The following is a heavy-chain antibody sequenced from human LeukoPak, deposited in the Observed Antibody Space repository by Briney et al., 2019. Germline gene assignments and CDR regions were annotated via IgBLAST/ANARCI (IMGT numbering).Heavy chain of an antibody. CDR3: ARPSYLIVEMATTYHDS. D-gene: IGHD5-24*01. CDR2: ISAYNGNT. V-gene: IGHV1-18*01. Sequence: GASVKVSCKASGYTFTSYGISWVRQAPGQGLEWMGWISAYNGNTNYAQKLQGRVTMTTDTSTSTAYMELRSLRSDDTAVYYCARPSYLIVEMATTYHDSWGQGTLVTVSS. J-gene: IGHJ4*02. CDR1: GYTFTSYG.